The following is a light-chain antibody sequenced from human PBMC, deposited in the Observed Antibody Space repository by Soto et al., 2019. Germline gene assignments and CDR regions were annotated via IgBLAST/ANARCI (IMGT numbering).Light chain of an antibody. J-gene: IGKJ3*01. V-gene: IGKV3-15*01. CDR3: KKYNNWPRT. CDR1: QSVSSD. Sequence: ELVMPKSLATLSVSPGDCATLSCRASQSVSSDLAWYHQKPGQATRLLIYGASTRATGIPARFSGSGSGTEFTLTINSLQSEDFAVYYCKKYNNWPRTFGHGTKVAIK. CDR2: GAS.